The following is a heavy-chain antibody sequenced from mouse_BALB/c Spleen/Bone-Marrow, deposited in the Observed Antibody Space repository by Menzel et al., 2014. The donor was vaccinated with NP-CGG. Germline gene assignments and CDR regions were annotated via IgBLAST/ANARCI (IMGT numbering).Heavy chain of an antibody. Sequence: QVHVKQSGAELAKPGASVKLSCKASGYTFTSYWMHWVKQRPGQGLEWIGEINPSNGRTNYNEKFKSKATLTVDKSSSTAYMQLSSLTSEDSAVYYCARRATTVVATDYWGQGTTLTVSS. J-gene: IGHJ2*01. V-gene: IGHV1S81*02. D-gene: IGHD1-1*01. CDR1: GYTFTSYW. CDR3: ARRATTVVATDY. CDR2: INPSNGRT.